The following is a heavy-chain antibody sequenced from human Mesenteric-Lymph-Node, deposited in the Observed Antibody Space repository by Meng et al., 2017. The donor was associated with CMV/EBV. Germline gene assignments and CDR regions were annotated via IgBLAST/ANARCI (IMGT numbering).Heavy chain of an antibody. Sequence: ASVKVSCKASGYTFTSYDINWVRQAPGQGLEWMGIINPSGGSTSYAQKFQGRVTMTRDTSTSTVYMELSSLRSEDTAVYYCARDAPPRPGNNWNTGHWFDPWGQGILVTVSS. CDR3: ARDAPPRPGNNWNTGHWFDP. V-gene: IGHV1-46*01. J-gene: IGHJ5*02. CDR1: GYTFTSYD. D-gene: IGHD1/OR15-1a*01. CDR2: INPSGGST.